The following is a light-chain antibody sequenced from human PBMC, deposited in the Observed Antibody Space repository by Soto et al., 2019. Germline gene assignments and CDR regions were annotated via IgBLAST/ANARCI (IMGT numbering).Light chain of an antibody. CDR1: QSVSSSY. CDR2: GAS. V-gene: IGKV3-20*01. CDR3: QQYGSSL. Sequence: EIVLTQSPGTLSLSPGERATLSCRASQSVSSSYLAWYQQKPGQAPRLLIYGASSRATGIPDRFSGSGSGTDFTLTISRLEPGDFAVYYCQQYGSSLFGQGTRLEI. J-gene: IGKJ5*01.